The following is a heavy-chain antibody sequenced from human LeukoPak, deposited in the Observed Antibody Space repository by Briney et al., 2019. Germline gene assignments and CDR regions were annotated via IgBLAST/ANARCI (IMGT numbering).Heavy chain of an antibody. J-gene: IGHJ4*02. D-gene: IGHD4/OR15-4a*01. CDR2: IYTSGST. CDR1: GGSISSYY. CDR3: ARDMWGSGWLHYGASFGY. Sequence: SETLSLTCTVSGGSISSYYWSWIRQPAGKGLEWIGRIYTSGSTNYNPSLKSRVTISVDTSKNKFSLKLSSVTAADTAVYYCARDMWGSGWLHYGASFGYWGQGTLVTVSS. V-gene: IGHV4-4*07.